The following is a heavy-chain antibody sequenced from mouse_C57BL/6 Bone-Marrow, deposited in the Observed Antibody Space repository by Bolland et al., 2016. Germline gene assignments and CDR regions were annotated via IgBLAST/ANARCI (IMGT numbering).Heavy chain of an antibody. D-gene: IGHD1-1*01. Sequence: SIKYNEKFKDKATLTADKSSSTVYMELSRLTSEDSAVYFCARHEVYYGSSYGFDYWGQGTLV. J-gene: IGHJ3*01. CDR3: ARHEVYYGSSYGFDY. CDR2: SI. V-gene: IGHV1-62-2*01.